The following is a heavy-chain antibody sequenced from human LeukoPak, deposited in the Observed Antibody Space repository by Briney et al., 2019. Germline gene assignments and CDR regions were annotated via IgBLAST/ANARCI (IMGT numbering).Heavy chain of an antibody. CDR2: IYYSGST. CDR3: ARGRDGYNELDY. CDR1: GGSISSYY. D-gene: IGHD5-24*01. V-gene: IGHV4-59*01. Sequence: SETLSLTCTVSGGSISSYYWSWTRQPPGKGLEWIGYIYYSGSTNYNPSLKSRVTISVDTSKNQFSLKLSSVTAADTAVYYCARGRDGYNELDYWGQGTLVTVSS. J-gene: IGHJ4*02.